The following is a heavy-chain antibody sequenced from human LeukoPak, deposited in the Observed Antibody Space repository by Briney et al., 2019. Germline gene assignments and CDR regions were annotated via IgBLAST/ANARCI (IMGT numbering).Heavy chain of an antibody. CDR1: GGSISSYY. Sequence: SETLSLTCTVSGGSISSYYWSWIRQPPGKELEWIGYIYYSGSTNYNPSLKSRVTISVDTSKNQFSLKLSSVTAADTAVYYCASTNWNYFYYWGQGTLVTVSS. D-gene: IGHD1-20*01. J-gene: IGHJ4*02. V-gene: IGHV4-59*01. CDR3: ASTNWNYFYY. CDR2: IYYSGST.